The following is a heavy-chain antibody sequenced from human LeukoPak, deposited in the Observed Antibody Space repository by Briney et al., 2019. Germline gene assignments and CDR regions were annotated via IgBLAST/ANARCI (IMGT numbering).Heavy chain of an antibody. CDR3: ARYSGSPTAGAFDI. J-gene: IGHJ3*02. D-gene: IGHD1-26*01. V-gene: IGHV4-59*08. CDR1: GFTFSSYA. CDR2: IYYSGST. Sequence: GSLRLSCAASGFTFSSYAMSWIRQPPGKGLEWIGYIYYSGSTNYNPSLKSRVTISVDTSKNQFSLKLSSVTTADTAVYYCARYSGSPTAGAFDIWGQGTMVTVSS.